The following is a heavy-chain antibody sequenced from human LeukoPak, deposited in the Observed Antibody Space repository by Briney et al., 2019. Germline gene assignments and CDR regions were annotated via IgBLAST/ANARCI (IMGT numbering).Heavy chain of an antibody. V-gene: IGHV1-2*02. CDR1: GYTFTGYY. CDR2: INPNSGGT. CDR3: ARYAVVVAGPQFDP. J-gene: IGHJ5*02. Sequence: ASVKVSCKASGYTFTGYYMHWVRQAPGQGLEWMGWINPNSGGTNYAQKFQGRVTMTRDTSISTAYMELSRLRSDDTAVYYRARYAVVVAGPQFDPWGQGTLVTVSS. D-gene: IGHD2-15*01.